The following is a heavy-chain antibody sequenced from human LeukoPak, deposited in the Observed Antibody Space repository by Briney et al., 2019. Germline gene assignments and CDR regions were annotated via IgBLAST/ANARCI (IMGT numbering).Heavy chain of an antibody. CDR1: GGSISSYY. J-gene: IGHJ4*02. CDR2: IFYSGST. D-gene: IGHD6-13*01. Sequence: SETLSLTCTVSGGSISSYYWSWIRQPPGKGLEWIGYIFYSGSTNYNPSLKSRVTISVDTSKNQFSLRLSSVTAADTAVYYCARQKSATGTQNDYWGQGTLVTVSS. CDR3: ARQKSATGTQNDY. V-gene: IGHV4-59*08.